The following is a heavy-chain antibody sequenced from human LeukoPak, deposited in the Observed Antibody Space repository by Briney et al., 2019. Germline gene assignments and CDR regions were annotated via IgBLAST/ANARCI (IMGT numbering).Heavy chain of an antibody. CDR3: ARHGLRGYTYGYVFFDYYYMDV. Sequence: SETLSLTCTVSGGSISSSNYFWGWIRQPPGKGLEWIGSIYYSGSTYYNPSLKSRVTISVDTSNNHFSLKLSSVTAADTAVYYCARHGLRGYTYGYVFFDYYYMDVWGKGTTVTVSS. V-gene: IGHV4-39*01. J-gene: IGHJ6*03. CDR1: GGSISSSNYF. D-gene: IGHD5-18*01. CDR2: IYYSGST.